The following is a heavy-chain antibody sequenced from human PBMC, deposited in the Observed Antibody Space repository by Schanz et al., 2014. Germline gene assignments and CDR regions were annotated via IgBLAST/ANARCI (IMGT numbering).Heavy chain of an antibody. CDR2: IWNNGVTK. J-gene: IGHJ6*02. Sequence: QVQMVESGGGVVQPGRSLILSCSVSGFSLNAYGIHWFRQPAGKGLEWVAVIWNNGVTKYYADSVKGRFTISRDNSENTLYLQMNSLSADDTAVFYCAKGMGYCSGGTCYDYYYYGLDVWGQGTTVTVSS. CDR3: AKGMGYCSGGTCYDYYYYGLDV. CDR1: GFSLNAYG. D-gene: IGHD2-15*01. V-gene: IGHV3-33*06.